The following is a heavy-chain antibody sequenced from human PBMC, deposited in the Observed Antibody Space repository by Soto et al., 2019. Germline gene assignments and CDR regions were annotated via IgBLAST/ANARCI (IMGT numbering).Heavy chain of an antibody. CDR2: ISAYNGNT. J-gene: IGHJ4*02. D-gene: IGHD6-19*01. Sequence: ASVKVSCKASGYTFTSYGISWVRQAPGQGLEWMGWISAYNGNTNYAQKLQGRGTMTTDTFTSTAYMELRSLRSDDTAVYYFARVFLGYSSGLLHVFDYWGQGTLVTVSS. V-gene: IGHV1-18*01. CDR1: GYTFTSYG. CDR3: ARVFLGYSSGLLHVFDY.